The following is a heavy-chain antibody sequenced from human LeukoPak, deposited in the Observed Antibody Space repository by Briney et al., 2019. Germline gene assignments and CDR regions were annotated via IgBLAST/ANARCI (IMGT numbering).Heavy chain of an antibody. Sequence: SVKVSCKASGYTFTSYGISWVRQAPGQGLEWMGGIIPIFGTANYAQKFQGRVTITADESTSTAYMELSSLRSEDTAVYYCARGNYGVPAAIRPPDYWGQGTLVTVSS. CDR1: GYTFTSYG. D-gene: IGHD2-2*01. CDR3: ARGNYGVPAAIRPPDY. J-gene: IGHJ4*02. V-gene: IGHV1-69*13. CDR2: IIPIFGTA.